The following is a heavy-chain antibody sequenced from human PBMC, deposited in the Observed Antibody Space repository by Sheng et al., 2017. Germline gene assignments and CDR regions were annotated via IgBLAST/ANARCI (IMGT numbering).Heavy chain of an antibody. J-gene: IGHJ3*02. Sequence: QVQLVQSGAEVKKPGSSVKVSCKASGGTVNIYSVNWLRQAPGQGPEWVGEIMALFRTPKYAQKFQGRATITADESTSTLYMELTSLRSDDTAVYYCARRANCGGDCYAFDIWGQGTVVTVSS. CDR1: GGTVNIYS. CDR3: ARRANCGGDCYAFDI. V-gene: IGHV1-69*01. D-gene: IGHD2-21*01. CDR2: IMALFRTP.